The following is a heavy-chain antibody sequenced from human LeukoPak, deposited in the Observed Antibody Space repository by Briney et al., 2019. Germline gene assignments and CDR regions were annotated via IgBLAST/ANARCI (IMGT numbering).Heavy chain of an antibody. CDR1: GGSFSGYY. D-gene: IGHD4-17*01. V-gene: IGHV4-34*01. Sequence: SETLSLTCAVYGGSFSGYYWSWIRQPPGKGLEWIGEINHSGSTNYNPSLKSRVTISVDTSKNQFSLKLSSVTAADTAVYYCARGLTTVTTYYYYMDVWGKGTTVTVSS. J-gene: IGHJ6*03. CDR3: ARGLTTVTTYYYYMDV. CDR2: INHSGST.